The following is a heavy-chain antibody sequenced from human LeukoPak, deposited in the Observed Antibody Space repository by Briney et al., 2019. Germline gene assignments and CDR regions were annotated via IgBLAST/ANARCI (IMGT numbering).Heavy chain of an antibody. CDR2: IYTSGST. CDR1: GDSFSTYY. J-gene: IGHJ4*02. V-gene: IGHV4-4*07. CDR3: ARDLGYDSSGYHY. D-gene: IGHD3-22*01. Sequence: SETLSLTCAVSGDSFSTYYWSWIRQPAGKGLEWIGRIYTSGSTNYNPSLKSRVTMSIDTSKKQFSLKLSSVTAADKAVYYCARDLGYDSSGYHYWGQGTLVTVSS.